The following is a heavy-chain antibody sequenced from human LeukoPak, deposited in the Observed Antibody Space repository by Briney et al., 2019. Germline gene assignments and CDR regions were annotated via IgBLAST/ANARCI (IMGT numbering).Heavy chain of an antibody. CDR2: ISGSETYI. J-gene: IGHJ4*02. V-gene: IGHV3-21*01. CDR3: ARSAAGTYY. CDR1: GFTFSRYS. Sequence: GGSLRLSCTASGFTFSRYSMNWVRQAPGKGLEWVSSISGSETYINYADSVKGRFTISRDNAKNSLFLQMNSLRAEDTAVYYCARSAAGTYYWGQGTLVTVSS. D-gene: IGHD1-1*01.